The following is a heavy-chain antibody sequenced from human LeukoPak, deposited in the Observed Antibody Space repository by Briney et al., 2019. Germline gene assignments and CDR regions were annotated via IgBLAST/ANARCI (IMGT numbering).Heavy chain of an antibody. J-gene: IGHJ6*02. CDR2: VYYSGST. D-gene: IGHD3-16*01. CDR1: GGSISSDNYY. CDR3: ASAYTYSSEVYYYGLDV. Sequence: SQTLSLTCTVSGGSISSDNYYWTWIRQHPGTGLEWIGYVYYSGSTYYNPSLKSRIRISVDTSKKQFSLKLSSMTAADTAVYYCASAYTYSSEVYYYGLDVWGQGTPVTVSS. V-gene: IGHV4-31*03.